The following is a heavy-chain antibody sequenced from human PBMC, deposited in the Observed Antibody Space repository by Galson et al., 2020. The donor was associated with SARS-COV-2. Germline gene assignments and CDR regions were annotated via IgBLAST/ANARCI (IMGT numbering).Heavy chain of an antibody. V-gene: IGHV4-34*01. CDR1: GGSFSNIY. Sequence: PSETLSLTCAVYGGSFSNIYWTWIRQAPDKGLEWIGEINHTGSTNCNPSLKSPVTISTDTSKNQFSLKVRSVTAADTAVYYCARGLMIGGSFYGMDVWGLGTTVTVSS. CDR2: INHTGST. CDR3: ARGLMIGGSFYGMDV. D-gene: IGHD3-22*01. J-gene: IGHJ6*02.